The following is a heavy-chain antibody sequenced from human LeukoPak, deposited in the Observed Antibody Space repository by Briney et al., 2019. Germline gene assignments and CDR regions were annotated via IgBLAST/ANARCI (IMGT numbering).Heavy chain of an antibody. CDR2: VSAANNP. V-gene: IGHV1-3*01. J-gene: IGHJ4*02. Sequence: ASVKVSCKTSGYIFTPHHIHWMRQAPGQGLELLGWVSAANNPEYSQKFQGRVVITRDASSTTSYLELNSLRSEDTAVYYCAMSVEMPPIPSFDYWGQGTLVTVSS. CDR1: GYIFTPHH. CDR3: AMSVEMPPIPSFDY. D-gene: IGHD5-24*01.